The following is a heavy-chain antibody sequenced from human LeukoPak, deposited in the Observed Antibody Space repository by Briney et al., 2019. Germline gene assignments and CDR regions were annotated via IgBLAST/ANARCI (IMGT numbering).Heavy chain of an antibody. CDR2: IWYDGSYK. J-gene: IGHJ4*02. D-gene: IGHD3-22*01. Sequence: GESLRLSCAASGFTFSSYGMHWVRMAPGKGLEWVAVIWYDGSYKYYADPVNSRCTISRDNSKNTLYLQMNSLRAEDTAVYYWARDPTAYYDSSGYYLNTIDYWGQGTLVTVSS. CDR1: GFTFSSYG. V-gene: IGHV3-33*01. CDR3: ARDPTAYYDSSGYYLNTIDY.